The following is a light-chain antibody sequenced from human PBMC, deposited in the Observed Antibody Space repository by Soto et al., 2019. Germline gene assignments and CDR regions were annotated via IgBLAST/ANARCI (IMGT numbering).Light chain of an antibody. CDR3: ATWDDSLHGYV. Sequence: TPGQRVTISCSGSNSNIGNNKVNWYQQLPGTAPKLLIYTSNQRPSGVPDRFSGSKSGTSASLAISGLQSEDEADYYCATWDDSLHGYVFGTGTKVTVL. CDR2: TSN. J-gene: IGLJ1*01. V-gene: IGLV1-44*01. CDR1: NSNIGNNK.